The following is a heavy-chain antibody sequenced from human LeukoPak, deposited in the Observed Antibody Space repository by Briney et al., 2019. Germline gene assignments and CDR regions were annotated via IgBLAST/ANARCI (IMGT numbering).Heavy chain of an antibody. CDR1: GLTFSNHW. Sequence: QSGGSLRLSCVVSGLTFSNHWMHWVRQAPGKGLVWVSHINNEGSDTKYADSVKGRFTISRDNGKNTVYLQMNSLRADDAAVYYCATKAGNFQERISLDYWGQGILVTVSS. J-gene: IGHJ4*02. D-gene: IGHD1-1*01. V-gene: IGHV3-74*01. CDR2: INNEGSDT. CDR3: ATKAGNFQERISLDY.